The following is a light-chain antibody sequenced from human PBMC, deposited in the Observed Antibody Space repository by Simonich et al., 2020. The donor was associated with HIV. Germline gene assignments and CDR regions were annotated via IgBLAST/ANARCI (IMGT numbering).Light chain of an antibody. CDR1: QGISSW. J-gene: IGKJ3*01. CDR3: QQYDNLPLT. Sequence: DIQMTQSPSSVSASVGDRVTITCRAGQGISSWLAWYQQKPGKAPKLLIYDASNLETGVPPRFSGSGSGTDFTFTISSLKPEDIATYYWQQYDNLPLTFGPGTKVDIK. CDR2: DAS. V-gene: IGKV1-33*01.